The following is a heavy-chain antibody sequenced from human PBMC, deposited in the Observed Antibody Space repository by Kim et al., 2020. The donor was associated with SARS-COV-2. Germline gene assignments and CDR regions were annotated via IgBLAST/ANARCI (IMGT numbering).Heavy chain of an antibody. J-gene: IGHJ3*02. V-gene: IGHV3-73*01. Sequence: GGSLRLSCAASGFSFSDSAMHWVRQASGKGLEWVGRIRSKANSYATTYAASVKGSFTISRDDSKNAAYLQMNSLKTEDTSVYYCTRVPGPTLAFWDAYD. CDR1: GFSFSDSA. CDR2: IRSKANSYAT. D-gene: IGHD3-3*02. CDR3: TRVPGPTLAFWDAYD.